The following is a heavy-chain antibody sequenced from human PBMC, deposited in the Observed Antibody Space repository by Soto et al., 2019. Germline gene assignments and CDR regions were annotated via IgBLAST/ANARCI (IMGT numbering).Heavy chain of an antibody. D-gene: IGHD6-13*01. V-gene: IGHV1-69*01. CDR3: ASGASRWYPYFFDS. Sequence: QAQVVQSGAEVRKPGSSVKLSCKASEGTFNSYAIAWVRQAPGQGLEWMGGIIPYYNTLNYAQKFQDRVTITADESTNTFYMELSSLRSDDTAVYFCASGASRWYPYFFDSWAQGTLVTVSS. CDR1: EGTFNSYA. J-gene: IGHJ4*02. CDR2: IIPYYNTL.